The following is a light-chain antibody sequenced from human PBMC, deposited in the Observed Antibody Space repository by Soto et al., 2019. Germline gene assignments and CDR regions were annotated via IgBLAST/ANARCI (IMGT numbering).Light chain of an antibody. V-gene: IGLV2-14*01. CDR1: SSDVGGYNY. CDR2: EVS. J-gene: IGLJ3*02. Sequence: QSALTQPASVSGSPGQSITISCTGTSSDVGGYNYVSWYQQHPGKAPKLMIYEVSNRPSGVSNRFSGSKSGITASLTISGLQAEDEADYYCTSYTRSSTRVFGGGTKVTVL. CDR3: TSYTRSSTRV.